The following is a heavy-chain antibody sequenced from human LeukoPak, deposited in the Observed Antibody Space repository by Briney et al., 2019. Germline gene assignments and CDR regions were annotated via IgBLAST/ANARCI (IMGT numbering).Heavy chain of an antibody. V-gene: IGHV3-30-3*01. D-gene: IGHD6-19*01. CDR2: ISYDGSNK. J-gene: IGHJ4*02. CDR3: ARPPPGYSSGWFDY. CDR1: GFTFSSYA. Sequence: GGSLRLSCAASGFTFSSYAMHWVRQAPGKGLEWVAVISYDGSNKYYADSVKGRFTISGDNSKNTLYLQMNSLRAEDTAVCYCARPPPGYSSGWFDYWGQGTLVTVSS.